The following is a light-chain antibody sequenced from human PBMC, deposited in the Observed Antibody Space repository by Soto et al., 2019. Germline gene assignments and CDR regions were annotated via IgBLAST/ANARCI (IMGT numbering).Light chain of an antibody. J-gene: IGKJ2*01. CDR3: QQGHCGPLT. CDR2: GAS. V-gene: IGKV3-15*01. CDR1: QSISSD. Sequence: EIVMTQSPATLSLSPGERAALSCRASQSISSDLAWYQQKPGQPPRLLIYGASTRATGVPARFTGSESGSEFTLTSSGLHADDVAVYYYQQGHCGPLTFGQGTRVEI.